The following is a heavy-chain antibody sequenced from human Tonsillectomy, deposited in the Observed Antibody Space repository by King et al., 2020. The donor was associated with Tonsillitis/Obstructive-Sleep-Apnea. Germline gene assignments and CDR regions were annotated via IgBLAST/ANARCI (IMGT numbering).Heavy chain of an antibody. CDR1: GFTFEDYA. J-gene: IGHJ3*01. V-gene: IGHV3-9*01. CDR3: AKDLIIAVTGTPGDAFDL. Sequence: QLVQSGGGLVQPGRSLRLSCVASGFTFEDYAMYWVRQAPGKGLEWVSGISWNSGSVAYADSVKGRFTISRDNAKSSLYLQMNSLRTEDTALYYCAKDLIIAVTGTPGDAFDLWGQGKMVTVSS. CDR2: ISWNSGSV. D-gene: IGHD6-13*01.